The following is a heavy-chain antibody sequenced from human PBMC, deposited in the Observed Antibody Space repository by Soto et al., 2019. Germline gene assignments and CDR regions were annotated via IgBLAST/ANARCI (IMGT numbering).Heavy chain of an antibody. CDR3: ARLIGGRVDTAMVHFDY. V-gene: IGHV1-2*02. CDR2: INPNSGGT. J-gene: IGHJ4*02. D-gene: IGHD5-18*01. CDR1: GYTFTGYY. Sequence: XSVKVSFKASGYTFTGYYMHWVRQAPGQGLEWMGWINPNSGGTNYAQKFQGRVTMTRDTSISTAYMGLSRLRSDDTAVYYCARLIGGRVDTAMVHFDYWGQGTLVTVS.